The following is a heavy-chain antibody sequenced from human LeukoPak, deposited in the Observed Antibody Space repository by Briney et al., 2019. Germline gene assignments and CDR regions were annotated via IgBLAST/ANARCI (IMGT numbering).Heavy chain of an antibody. CDR3: ARQGYYYDSSGYYLVDY. Sequence: GGSLRLSCAASGFTVSSNYVSWVRQAPGKGLEWVSVIYSGGSTYYADSVKGRFTISRDNSKNTLYLQMNSLRAEDTAVYYCARQGYYYDSSGYYLVDYWGQGTLVTVSS. CDR2: IYSGGST. D-gene: IGHD3-22*01. J-gene: IGHJ4*02. CDR1: GFTVSSNY. V-gene: IGHV3-66*04.